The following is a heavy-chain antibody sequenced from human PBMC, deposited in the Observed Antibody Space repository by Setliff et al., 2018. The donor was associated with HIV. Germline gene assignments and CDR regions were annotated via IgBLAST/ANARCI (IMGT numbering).Heavy chain of an antibody. J-gene: IGHJ4*02. CDR3: ARHWGYSYGIDY. CDR2: IYYSGSA. D-gene: IGHD5-18*01. V-gene: IGHV4-59*08. CDR1: GGSISSYY. Sequence: SETLSLTCSVSGGSISSYYWSWIRQPPGKGLEWIGYIYYSGSANYNPSLESRVTISVDTSKNQFSLKLSSVTAADTAMYYCARHWGYSYGIDYWGQGIPVTVSS.